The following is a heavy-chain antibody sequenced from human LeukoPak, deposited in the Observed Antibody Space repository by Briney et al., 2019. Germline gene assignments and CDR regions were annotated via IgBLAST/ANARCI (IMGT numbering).Heavy chain of an antibody. Sequence: GGSLRLSCAASGFTLNSNYMYWVRQAPGKGLEWVAFIPFDGSNKNYADSVKGRFTISKDNSKNTVYLQMNSLRAEDTAVYYCAKGGIVVVPAAHGTFYIWGQGTVVTVSS. V-gene: IGHV3-30*02. CDR3: AKGGIVVVPAAHGTFYI. CDR2: IPFDGSNK. D-gene: IGHD2-2*01. CDR1: GFTLNSNY. J-gene: IGHJ3*02.